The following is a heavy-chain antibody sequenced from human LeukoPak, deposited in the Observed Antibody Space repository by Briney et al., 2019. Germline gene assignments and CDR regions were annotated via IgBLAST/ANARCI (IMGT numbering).Heavy chain of an antibody. J-gene: IGHJ4*02. D-gene: IGHD2-2*01. CDR3: ARGLGYCSTTTCLLPFDY. Sequence: GGSLRLSCAVSGFTVSSNYMSGVRQAPGKGLEWVSVIYSGGSTYYADSVKGRFTISRDNSKNTLYLQMNSLRAEDTAVYYCARGLGYCSTTTCLLPFDYWGQGTLVTVSS. CDR2: IYSGGST. CDR1: GFTVSSNY. V-gene: IGHV3-53*01.